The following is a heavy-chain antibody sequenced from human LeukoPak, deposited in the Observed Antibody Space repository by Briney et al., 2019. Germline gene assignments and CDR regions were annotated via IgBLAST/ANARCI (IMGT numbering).Heavy chain of an antibody. V-gene: IGHV4-39*02. D-gene: IGHD6-13*01. CDR1: GGSISSSSYY. CDR3: AKDSSTWGNLAGHFDS. Sequence: SETLSLTCTVSGGSISSSSYYWGWIRQPPGKGLEWIGSIYYSGSTYYNPSLKSRVTISVDTSKNQFSLKLSSVTAADTTVYYCAKDSSTWGNLAGHFDSWGQGTLVTVSS. J-gene: IGHJ4*02. CDR2: IYYSGST.